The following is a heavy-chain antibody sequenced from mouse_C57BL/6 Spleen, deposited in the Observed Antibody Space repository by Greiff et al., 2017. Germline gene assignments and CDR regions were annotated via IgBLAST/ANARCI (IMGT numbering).Heavy chain of an antibody. CDR3: AREEDYDGYAMDY. Sequence: EVHLVQSGGGLVKPGGSLKLSCAASGFTFSSYAMSWVRQTPEKRLEWVATISDGGSYTYYPDNVKGRFTISRDNAKNNLYLQMSHLKSEDTAMYYCAREEDYDGYAMDYWGQGTSVTVSS. J-gene: IGHJ4*01. CDR2: ISDGGSYT. D-gene: IGHD2-4*01. CDR1: GFTFSSYA. V-gene: IGHV5-4*01.